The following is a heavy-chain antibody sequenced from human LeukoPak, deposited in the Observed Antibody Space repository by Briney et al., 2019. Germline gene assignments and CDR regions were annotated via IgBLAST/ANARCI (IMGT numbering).Heavy chain of an antibody. CDR3: ARDGDYGGGGY. CDR2: ISSSSSTI. J-gene: IGHJ4*02. D-gene: IGHD4-17*01. CDR1: GFTFSSYS. V-gene: IGHV3-48*01. Sequence: PGGSLRLSCAASGFTFSSYSMNSVRQAPGKGLKWVSYISSSSSTIYYADSVKGRFTISRDNAKNSLYLQMNSLRAEDTAVYYCARDGDYGGGGYWGQGTLVTVSS.